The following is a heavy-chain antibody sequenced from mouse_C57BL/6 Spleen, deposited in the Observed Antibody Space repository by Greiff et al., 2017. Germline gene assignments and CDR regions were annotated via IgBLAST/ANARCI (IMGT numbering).Heavy chain of an antibody. CDR1: GFTFSSYG. J-gene: IGHJ2*01. CDR2: ISSGGSYT. V-gene: IGHV5-6*01. CDR3: ARPDDYDRGYYFDY. D-gene: IGHD2-4*01. Sequence: EVKVVESGGDLVKPGGSLKLSCAASGFTFSSYGMSWVRQTPDKRLEWVATISSGGSYTYYPDSVKGRFTISRDNAKNTLYLQMSSLKSEDTAMYYCARPDDYDRGYYFDYWGQGTTLTVSS.